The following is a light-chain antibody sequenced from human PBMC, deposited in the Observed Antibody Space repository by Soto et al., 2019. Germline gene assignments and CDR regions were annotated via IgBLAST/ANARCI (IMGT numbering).Light chain of an antibody. J-gene: IGKJ3*01. CDR2: GAS. CDR1: QSVSSK. Sequence: EIVMTQSPATLSVSPGERATLSCRASQSVSSKLGWYQQNPGQAPRLLIYGASIRATGIPARFSGSGSGTEFTLTISSLQSEDVAVYYCQQYNNWPRTFGPGTKVDIK. CDR3: QQYNNWPRT. V-gene: IGKV3-15*01.